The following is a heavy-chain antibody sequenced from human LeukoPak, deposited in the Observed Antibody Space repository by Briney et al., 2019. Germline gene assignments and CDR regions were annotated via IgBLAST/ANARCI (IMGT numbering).Heavy chain of an antibody. J-gene: IGHJ4*02. D-gene: IGHD3-10*01. CDR3: TKGGWGTVLDY. CDR2: ISGIVIST. CDR1: GFTFSNYA. V-gene: IGHV3-23*01. Sequence: GGSLRLSCAASGFTFSNYAMSWVRQAPGKGLEWVSAISGIVISTYYTDSVKGRFTISRDNSKNTLYLQMNSLRAEDTAVYYCTKGGWGTVLDYWGQGTLVTVSS.